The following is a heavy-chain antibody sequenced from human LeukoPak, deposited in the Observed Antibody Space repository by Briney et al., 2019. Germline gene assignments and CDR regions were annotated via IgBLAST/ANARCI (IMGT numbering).Heavy chain of an antibody. CDR3: ARVVVNGFWSGYADY. CDR2: IYYSGST. J-gene: IGHJ4*02. Sequence: LETLSLTCTVSGGSISSYYWSWIRQPPGKGLEWIGYIYYSGSTNYNPSLKSRVTISVDTSKNQFSLKLSSVTAADTAVYYCARVVVNGFWSGYADYWGQGTLVTVSS. V-gene: IGHV4-59*01. CDR1: GGSISSYY. D-gene: IGHD3-3*01.